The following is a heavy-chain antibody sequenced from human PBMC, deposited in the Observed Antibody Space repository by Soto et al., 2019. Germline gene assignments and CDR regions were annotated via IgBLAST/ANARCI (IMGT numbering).Heavy chain of an antibody. V-gene: IGHV4-34*01. J-gene: IGHJ4*02. Sequence: SETLSLPCAVYGGSFSGYYWSWIRQPPGKGLEWIGEINHSGSTNYNPSLKSRVTISVDTSKNQFSLKLSSVTAADTAVYYCASPGGYGRYYGSGSAMGYWGQGTLVTVSS. CDR1: GGSFSGYY. CDR3: ASPGGYGRYYGSGSAMGY. CDR2: INHSGST. D-gene: IGHD3-10*01.